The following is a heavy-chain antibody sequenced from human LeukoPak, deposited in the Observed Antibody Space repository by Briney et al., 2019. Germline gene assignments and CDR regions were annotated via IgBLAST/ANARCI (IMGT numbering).Heavy chain of an antibody. CDR2: INHSGST. Sequence: NPSETLSLTCAVYGGSFSGYYRSWIRQPPGKGLEWIGEINHSGSTNYNPSLKSRVTISVDTSKNQFSLKLSSVTAADTAVYYCARGTGSCYDYWGQGTLVTVSS. D-gene: IGHD2-15*01. V-gene: IGHV4-34*01. CDR1: GGSFSGYY. CDR3: ARGTGSCYDY. J-gene: IGHJ4*02.